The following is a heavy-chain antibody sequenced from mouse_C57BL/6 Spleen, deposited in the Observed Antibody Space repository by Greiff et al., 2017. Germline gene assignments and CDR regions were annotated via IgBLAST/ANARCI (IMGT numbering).Heavy chain of an antibody. CDR1: GFTFSSYA. D-gene: IGHD2-3*01. J-gene: IGHJ2*01. Sequence: EVQVVESGGGLVKPGGSLKLSCAASGFTFSSYAMSWVRPTPEKRLEWVATISDGGSYTYYPDNVKGRFTISRDNAKNNLYLQMSHLKSEDTAMYYCARDDDGSYFDYWGQGTTLTVSS. CDR3: ARDDDGSYFDY. V-gene: IGHV5-4*01. CDR2: ISDGGSYT.